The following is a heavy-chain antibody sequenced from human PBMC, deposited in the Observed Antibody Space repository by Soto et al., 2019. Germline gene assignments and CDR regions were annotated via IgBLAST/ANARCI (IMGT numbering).Heavy chain of an antibody. CDR1: GGSISSYY. Sequence: SETLSLTCTVSGGSISSYYWSWIRQPPGKGLEWIGYVYYSGSTNYNPSLKSRVTISVDTSKNQFSLKLSSVTAADTAVYYCARGRTTIFGVANGMDVWGQGTTVTVSS. J-gene: IGHJ6*02. CDR3: ARGRTTIFGVANGMDV. D-gene: IGHD3-3*01. CDR2: VYYSGST. V-gene: IGHV4-59*01.